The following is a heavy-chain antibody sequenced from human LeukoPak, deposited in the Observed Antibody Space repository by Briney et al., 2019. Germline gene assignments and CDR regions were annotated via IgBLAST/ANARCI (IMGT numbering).Heavy chain of an antibody. CDR2: IIPIFGTA. J-gene: IGHJ4*02. CDR1: GGTFSSYA. CDR3: ASLLAGLFDY. Sequence: GASVKVSCKASGGTFSSYAISWVRQAPGQGLEWMGGIIPIFGTANYAQKFQGRVTITADESTSTAYMELSSLRSEDTAVYYCASLLAGLFDYWGQGTLVTVSS. V-gene: IGHV1-69*13. D-gene: IGHD3-10*01.